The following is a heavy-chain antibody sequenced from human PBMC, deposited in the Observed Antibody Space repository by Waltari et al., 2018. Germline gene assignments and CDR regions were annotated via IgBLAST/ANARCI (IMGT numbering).Heavy chain of an antibody. J-gene: IGHJ4*02. CDR3: ARADRGSYDY. CDR1: GDSVSSSSAA. V-gene: IGHV6-1*01. D-gene: IGHD1-26*01. CDR2: TYDRSRWYT. Sequence: QVQLQQSGPGLVNPSQTLSLYCAISGDSVSSSSAAWNWIRQSPSRGLEWLGRTYDRSRWYTDYAISVKSRITIKPDTSTNHFSLQLNSVTPEDTAMYFCARADRGSYDYWGQGTLVTV.